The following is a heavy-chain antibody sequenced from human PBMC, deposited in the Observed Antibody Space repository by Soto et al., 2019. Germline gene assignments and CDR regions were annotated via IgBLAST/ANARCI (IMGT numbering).Heavy chain of an antibody. D-gene: IGHD1-7*01. CDR2: ITATGGTT. Sequence: EVKLLESGGGLVQPGGSLRLSCAASGFTFNTYSMTWVRQAPGRGLEWVAHITATGGTTYYADSVKGRFTISRDTSRNTLYLQMNSLRAEDTALYYCAKCMQAYWNYDAHHIWGQGTMVTVSS. J-gene: IGHJ3*02. CDR1: GFTFNTYS. V-gene: IGHV3-23*01. CDR3: AKCMQAYWNYDAHHI.